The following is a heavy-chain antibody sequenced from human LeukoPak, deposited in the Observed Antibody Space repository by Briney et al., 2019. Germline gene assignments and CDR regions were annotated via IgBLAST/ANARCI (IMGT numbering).Heavy chain of an antibody. D-gene: IGHD6-13*01. CDR1: GGSISSSSYY. CDR2: IYYSGST. J-gene: IGHJ5*02. CDR3: ARSEAAGTISWFDP. V-gene: IGHV4-39*01. Sequence: SETLSLTCTVSGGSISSSSYYWGWIRQPPGKGLEWIGSIYYSGSTYYNPSLKSRVTISVDTSKNQFSLKLSSVTAADTAVYYCARSEAAGTISWFDPWGQGTLVTVSS.